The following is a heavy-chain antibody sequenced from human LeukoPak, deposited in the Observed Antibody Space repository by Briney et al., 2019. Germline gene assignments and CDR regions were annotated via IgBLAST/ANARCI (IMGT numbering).Heavy chain of an antibody. J-gene: IGHJ4*02. CDR3: ARTYSGSSGVFEY. CDR2: IYHSGNT. CDR1: GGSFSGYY. D-gene: IGHD3-10*01. V-gene: IGHV4-34*01. Sequence: SETLSLTCAVYGGSFSGYYWSWIRQPPGKGLEWIGSIYHSGNTYYNPSLKSRVTISVDTSKNQFSLKLSSITAADTAVYYCARTYSGSSGVFEYWGQGTLVTVSS.